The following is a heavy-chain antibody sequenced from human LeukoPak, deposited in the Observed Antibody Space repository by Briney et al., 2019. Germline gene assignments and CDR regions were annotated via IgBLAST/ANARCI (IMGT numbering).Heavy chain of an antibody. J-gene: IGHJ5*02. CDR3: ARDRGSGWYNWFDP. Sequence: ASVKVSCKASGGTFSSYAISWVRQAPGQGLEWMGRIIPILGIANYAQKFQGRVTITADKSTSTAYMELSSLRSEDTAVYYCARDRGSGWYNWFDPWGQGTLVTASS. V-gene: IGHV1-69*04. CDR2: IIPILGIA. D-gene: IGHD6-19*01. CDR1: GGTFSSYA.